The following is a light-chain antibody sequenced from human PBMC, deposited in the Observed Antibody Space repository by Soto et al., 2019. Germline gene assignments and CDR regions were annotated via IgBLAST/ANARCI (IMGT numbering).Light chain of an antibody. V-gene: IGLV2-14*01. CDR2: DVT. CDR1: SSDVGGYNY. Sequence: QSALTQPASVSGSPGQSITISCTGTSSDVGGYNYVSWYQQHPGKAPKLIIYDVTNRPSGVSNRFSGSKSGTTASLTISGLQPEDEADYYCSSYTTRVTLGVRFGGGTKLTVL. J-gene: IGLJ2*01. CDR3: SSYTTRVTLGVR.